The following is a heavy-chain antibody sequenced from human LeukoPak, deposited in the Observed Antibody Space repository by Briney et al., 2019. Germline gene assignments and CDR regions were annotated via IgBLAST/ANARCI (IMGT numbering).Heavy chain of an antibody. J-gene: IGHJ5*02. Sequence: SETLSLTCTVSGGSISSYYWSWIRQPPGKGLEWIGYIYYSGSTNYNPSLKSRVTISVDTSKNQFSLKLSSVTAADTAAYYCAATFVPRVTAAGTFWFDPWGQGTLVTVSS. CDR2: IYYSGST. CDR3: AATFVPRVTAAGTFWFDP. D-gene: IGHD6-13*01. V-gene: IGHV4-59*08. CDR1: GGSISSYY.